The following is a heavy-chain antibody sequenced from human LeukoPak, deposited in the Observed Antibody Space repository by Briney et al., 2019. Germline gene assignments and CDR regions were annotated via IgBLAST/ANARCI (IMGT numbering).Heavy chain of an antibody. J-gene: IGHJ4*02. CDR3: AKDWDSGSLDK. V-gene: IGHV3-23*01. CDR1: GFIFSSYG. Sequence: PGGSLRLSCAAPGFIFSSYGMAWVRQTPGKGLEAPGKGLELVSDIIRSGADTHYADSVKGRFTISRDNSKNTLFLHMNRLRAEDTAVYYCAKDWDSGSLDKWGQGTVVTVSS. D-gene: IGHD1-26*01. CDR2: IIRSGADT.